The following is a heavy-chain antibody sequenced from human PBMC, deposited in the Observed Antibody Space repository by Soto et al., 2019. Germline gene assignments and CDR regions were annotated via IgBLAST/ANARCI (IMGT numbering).Heavy chain of an antibody. V-gene: IGHV3-23*01. CDR3: AKALGLQYRAFDYYYGMYV. CDR2: ISGSGGST. D-gene: IGHD4-4*01. CDR1: GFTFSSYA. Sequence: GGSLRLSCAASGFTFSSYAMSWVRQAPGKGLEWVSAISGSGGSTYYADSVKGRFTISRDNSKNTLYLQMNSLRAEDTAVYYCAKALGLQYRAFDYYYGMYVWCQGTQVTVS. J-gene: IGHJ6*02.